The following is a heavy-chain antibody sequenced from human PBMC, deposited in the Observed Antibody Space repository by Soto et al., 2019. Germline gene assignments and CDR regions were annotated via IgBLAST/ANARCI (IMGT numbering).Heavy chain of an antibody. J-gene: IGHJ3*02. CDR2: TSSDGTDN. Sequence: QVQLVESGGGVILPGGSLRLSCAASGFTFSSYAMHWVRQAPGTGPEWVAATSSDGTDNVYADSVSGRFTISRDNSKNTLYLPMNSLRSEDAAVYYCARTYECAKSDCYRAFDIWGQGTMFTVSS. CDR1: GFTFSSYA. CDR3: ARTYECAKSDCYRAFDI. V-gene: IGHV3-30*04. D-gene: IGHD2-21*02.